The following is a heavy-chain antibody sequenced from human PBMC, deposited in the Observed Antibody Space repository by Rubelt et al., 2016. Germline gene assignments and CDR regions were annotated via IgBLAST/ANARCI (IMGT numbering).Heavy chain of an antibody. CDR3: AHIKSSGWDFDY. Sequence: QITLKESGPTLVKPTQTLTLTCSFSGFSLTTSAVGVGWIRQPPGKALEWLALIYWDDDTRYTPSLKSRLTIAKYTSKNQWVLTMTNMDPVDTATYFCAHIKSSGWDFDYWGQGTLVTVSS. CDR1: GFSLTTSAVG. V-gene: IGHV2-5*02. J-gene: IGHJ4*02. CDR2: IYWDDDT. D-gene: IGHD6-19*01.